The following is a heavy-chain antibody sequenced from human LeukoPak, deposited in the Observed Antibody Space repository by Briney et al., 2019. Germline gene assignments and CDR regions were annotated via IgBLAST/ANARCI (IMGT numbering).Heavy chain of an antibody. CDR1: GFTFTSYA. D-gene: IGHD2-15*01. CDR3: ARDNGWSADF. J-gene: IGHJ4*02. CDR2: ISDSGGST. V-gene: IGHV3-23*01. Sequence: SGGSLRLSCAASGFTFTSYAMSWVRQAPGKGLEWVSAISDSGGSTYYADSVKGRFTISRDNAKNSLFLQMNSLRVEDTAVYYCARDNGWSADFWGQGTLVTVSS.